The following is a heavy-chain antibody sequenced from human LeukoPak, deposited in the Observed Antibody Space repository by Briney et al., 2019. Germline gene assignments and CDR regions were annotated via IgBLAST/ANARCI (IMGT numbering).Heavy chain of an antibody. J-gene: IGHJ4*02. Sequence: AGGSLRLSCAASGFTFSSYGMHWVRQAPGKGLEWVAFIRYDGSNKYYADSVKGRFTISRDNSKNTLYLQMNSLRAEDTAVYYCARHTDTANDYWGQGTLVTVSS. D-gene: IGHD5-18*01. CDR2: IRYDGSNK. CDR3: ARHTDTANDY. V-gene: IGHV3-30*02. CDR1: GFTFSSYG.